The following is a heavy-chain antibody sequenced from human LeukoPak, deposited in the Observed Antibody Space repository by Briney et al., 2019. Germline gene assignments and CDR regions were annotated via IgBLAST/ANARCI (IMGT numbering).Heavy chain of an antibody. CDR1: GYTFTSYG. CDR2: ISAYNGNT. D-gene: IGHD2-2*02. CDR3: ARHVGYCSSTSCYIFDY. J-gene: IGHJ4*02. Sequence: ASVKVSCKASGYTFTSYGISWVRQAPGQGLEWMGWISAYNGNTNYAQKLQGRVTMTTDTSTSTAYMELRSLRSDDTAVYYCARHVGYCSSTSCYIFDYWGQGTLVTVSS. V-gene: IGHV1-18*01.